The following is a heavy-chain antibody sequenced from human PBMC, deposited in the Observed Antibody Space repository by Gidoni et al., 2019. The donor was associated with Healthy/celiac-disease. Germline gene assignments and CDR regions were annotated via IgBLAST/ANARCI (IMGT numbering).Heavy chain of an antibody. CDR2: IYYSGST. CDR3: ARQSYYYDSSSYYGVYYFDY. D-gene: IGHD3-22*01. V-gene: IGHV4-39*01. J-gene: IGHJ4*02. CDR1: C. Sequence: CWWRIRQPPGKGLEWIGSIYYSGSTYYNPSLKSRVTISVDTSKNQFSLKLSSVTAADTAVYYWARQSYYYDSSSYYGVYYFDYWGQGTLVTVSS.